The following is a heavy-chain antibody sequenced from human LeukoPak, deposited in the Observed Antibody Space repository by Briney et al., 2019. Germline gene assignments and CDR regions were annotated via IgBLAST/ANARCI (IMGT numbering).Heavy chain of an antibody. CDR2: IYYRRTT. Sequence: SETLSLTCTVSGYSISSGYDWGWIRQPPGKGLEWIGSIYYRRTTYYNPSLKSRVTISVDTSKNQFSLKLSSVTAADTAVYYCARSNFWSGRVDYWGQGTLATVSS. CDR1: GYSISSGYD. V-gene: IGHV4-38-2*02. CDR3: ARSNFWSGRVDY. D-gene: IGHD3-3*01. J-gene: IGHJ4*02.